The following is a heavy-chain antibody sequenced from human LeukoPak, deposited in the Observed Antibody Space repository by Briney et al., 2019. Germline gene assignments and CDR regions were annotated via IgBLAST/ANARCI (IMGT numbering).Heavy chain of an antibody. Sequence: SETLSLTCTVSGGSISSGGYYWSWIRQHPGKGLEWIGYIYYSGSTYYNPSLKSRVTISVDTSKNQFSLKLSSVTAADTAVYYCASAPYYYDSTWFDPWGQGTLVTVSS. CDR2: IYYSGST. CDR3: ASAPYYYDSTWFDP. V-gene: IGHV4-31*03. D-gene: IGHD3-22*01. J-gene: IGHJ5*02. CDR1: GGSISSGGYY.